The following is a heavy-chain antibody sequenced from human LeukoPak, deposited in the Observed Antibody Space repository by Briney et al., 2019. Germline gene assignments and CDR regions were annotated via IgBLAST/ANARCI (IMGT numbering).Heavy chain of an antibody. CDR1: GFTFSSYG. CDR2: IYSGGNT. D-gene: IGHD3-22*01. V-gene: IGHV3-66*01. CDR3: ARKTDSGGQGDY. Sequence: GGSLRLSCAASGFTFSSYGMSWVRQAPGKGLECVSVIYSGGNTYYTDSVKGRFTISRDNSENTLYLQMNSLRAEDTAVYYCARKTDSGGQGDYWGPGTLVTVSS. J-gene: IGHJ4*02.